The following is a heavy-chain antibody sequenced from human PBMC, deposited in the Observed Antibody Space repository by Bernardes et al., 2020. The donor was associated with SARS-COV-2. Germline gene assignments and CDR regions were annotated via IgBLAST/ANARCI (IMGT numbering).Heavy chain of an antibody. J-gene: IGHJ1*01. V-gene: IGHV3-74*01. CDR2: INPDGTTR. CDR3: VRGEIRGVGAHQH. Sequence: GSLSRSGAASGFTVSNDWMHWVRQAPGTGLVWVSRINPDGTTRNYADSVKGRFTISRDNAKNILFLQMNSLTAEDTAVYYCVRGEIRGVGAHQHWGQGTLVTGSS. CDR1: GFTVSNDW. D-gene: IGHD1-26*01.